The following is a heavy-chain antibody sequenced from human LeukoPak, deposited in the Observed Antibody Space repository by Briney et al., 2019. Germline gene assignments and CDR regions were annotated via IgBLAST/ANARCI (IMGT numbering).Heavy chain of an antibody. CDR2: ISSSSSYI. J-gene: IGHJ4*02. CDR3: ATYDFWSGYSLGY. V-gene: IGHV3-21*01. Sequence: GGSLRLSCAASGFTFSSYSMNWVRQAPGKGLEWVSSISSSSSYIYYADSVKGRFTISRDNAKNSLYLQMNSLRAEDTAVYYCATYDFWSGYSLGYWGQGTLVTVSS. D-gene: IGHD3-3*01. CDR1: GFTFSSYS.